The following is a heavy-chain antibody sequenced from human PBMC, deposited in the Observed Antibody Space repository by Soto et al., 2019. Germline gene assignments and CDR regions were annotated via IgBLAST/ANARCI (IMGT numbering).Heavy chain of an antibody. V-gene: IGHV4-61*01. CDR3: ARGNSRWERLLFDH. Sequence: QVQLQASGPGLAKSSETLSLSCTVSGGSVSTTNHYWSWIRQPPGKGLEWIGYILYRGSTNYNPSLVSRITMAVATSKNQCSLKLSFVSAADTAVYYCARGNSRWERLLFDHWGQGSLVTVSS. CDR2: ILYRGST. J-gene: IGHJ4*02. CDR1: GGSVSTTNHY. D-gene: IGHD1-26*01.